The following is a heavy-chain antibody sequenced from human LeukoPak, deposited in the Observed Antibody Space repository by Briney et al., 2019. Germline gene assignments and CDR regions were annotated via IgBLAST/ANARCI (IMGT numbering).Heavy chain of an antibody. CDR2: IYYTGGET. CDR1: VGSINNYY. V-gene: IGHV4-59*08. D-gene: IGHD1-14*01. CDR3: VRQPGGTAAFDI. Sequence: SETLSLTCTVSVGSINNYYWSWIRQPPGKGLEWIGYIYYTGGETNYNPSLKSRLTISVDTSKNQFSLMLTSVTAADTAVYYCVRQPGGTAAFDIWAQGTMVTVSS. J-gene: IGHJ3*02.